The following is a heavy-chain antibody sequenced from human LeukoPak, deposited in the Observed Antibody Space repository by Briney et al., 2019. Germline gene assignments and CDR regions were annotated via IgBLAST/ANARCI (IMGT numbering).Heavy chain of an antibody. CDR1: GFAFSSYA. Sequence: GGSLRLSCAASGFAFSSYAMHWVRQAPGKGLEWVAVISYDGSNKYYADSVKGRFTISRDNSKNTLYLQMNSLRAEDTAVYYCAKEGITTITKGMDVWGQGTTVTVSS. J-gene: IGHJ6*02. V-gene: IGHV3-30*18. CDR2: ISYDGSNK. CDR3: AKEGITTITKGMDV. D-gene: IGHD3-10*01.